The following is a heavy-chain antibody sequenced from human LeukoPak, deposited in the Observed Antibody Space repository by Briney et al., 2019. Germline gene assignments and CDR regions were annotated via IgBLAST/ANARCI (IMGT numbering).Heavy chain of an antibody. CDR1: GFTFSSYA. Sequence: GGSLRLSCAASGFTFSSYAMHWVRQAPGKGLEYVSAIGSNGGSTYYANSVKGRFTISRDNSKNTLYLQMGSLRAEDMAVYYCARARVGELLPYYFDYWGQGTLVTVSS. CDR2: IGSNGGST. D-gene: IGHD3-16*01. J-gene: IGHJ4*02. V-gene: IGHV3-64*01. CDR3: ARARVGELLPYYFDY.